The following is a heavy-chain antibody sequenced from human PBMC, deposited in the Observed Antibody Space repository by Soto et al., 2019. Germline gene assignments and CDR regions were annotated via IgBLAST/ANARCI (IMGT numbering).Heavy chain of an antibody. Sequence: SETLSLTCSVSGVSLTSGTYSWSWIRQHPGKGLEWIGYIFYSGSTDYNPSLKSLVNISVDTSKNQFSLKLSPVTAADSAVYYCASTADFFDYWGQGTLVTVSS. CDR3: ASTADFFDY. D-gene: IGHD6-25*01. CDR1: GVSLTSGTYS. CDR2: IFYSGST. V-gene: IGHV4-31*01. J-gene: IGHJ4*02.